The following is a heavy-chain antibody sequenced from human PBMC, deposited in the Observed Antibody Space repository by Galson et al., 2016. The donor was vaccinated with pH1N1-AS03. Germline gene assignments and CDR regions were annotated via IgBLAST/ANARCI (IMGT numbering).Heavy chain of an antibody. D-gene: IGHD5-12*01. CDR1: EFTFSIYH. Sequence: SLRLSCAASEFTFSIYHMSWVRQAPGKGLEWVSYINSRSDIIHYADSVRGRFTISRDNARHSLYLQMHSLSDDDTAVYYCARDSGYGGTFDNWGQGALVTVSS. J-gene: IGHJ4*02. V-gene: IGHV3-48*02. CDR2: INSRSDII. CDR3: ARDSGYGGTFDN.